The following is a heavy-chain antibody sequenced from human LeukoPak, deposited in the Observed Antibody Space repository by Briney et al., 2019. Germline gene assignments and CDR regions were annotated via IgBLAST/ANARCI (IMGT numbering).Heavy chain of an antibody. Sequence: SVKVSSKASGGTFSSYAISSVRQTPRHGLEWMGRIIPIFGTANYAQKFQGRVTITTDESTKTAYIELSSLRSEDTAVYYCAITRDIVVVVAAPNFQHWGQGTLVTVSS. D-gene: IGHD2-15*01. J-gene: IGHJ1*01. CDR3: AITRDIVVVVAAPNFQH. CDR1: GGTFSSYA. V-gene: IGHV1-69*05. CDR2: IIPIFGTA.